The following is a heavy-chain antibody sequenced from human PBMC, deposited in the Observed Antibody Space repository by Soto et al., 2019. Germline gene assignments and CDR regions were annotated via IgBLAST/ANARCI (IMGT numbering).Heavy chain of an antibody. CDR3: AKDRGFIYPFDY. CDR2: ISGSTSGT. CDR1: GFAFSSYA. Sequence: EVQLLESGGGLVQPGGSLRLSCAASGFAFSSYAMSWVRQAPGKGLEWVSSISGSTSGTYYADAVKGRFTISRDNSNNTLYLQMNSLRAEDTAVYYCAKDRGFIYPFDYWRQGALVTVSS. V-gene: IGHV3-23*01. D-gene: IGHD3-10*01. J-gene: IGHJ4*02.